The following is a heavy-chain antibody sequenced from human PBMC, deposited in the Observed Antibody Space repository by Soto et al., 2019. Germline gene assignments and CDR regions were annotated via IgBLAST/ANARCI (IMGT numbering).Heavy chain of an antibody. V-gene: IGHV3-11*01. CDR3: ARDPAMDQYYFDY. CDR1: GFTFSDYY. Sequence: GGSLRLSCAASGFTFSDYYMSWIRQAPGKGLEWVSYISSSGSTIYYADSVKGRFTISRDNAKNSLYLQMNSLRAEDTAVYYCARDPAMDQYYFDYWGQGTLVTVSS. CDR2: ISSSGSTI. J-gene: IGHJ4*02. D-gene: IGHD2-2*01.